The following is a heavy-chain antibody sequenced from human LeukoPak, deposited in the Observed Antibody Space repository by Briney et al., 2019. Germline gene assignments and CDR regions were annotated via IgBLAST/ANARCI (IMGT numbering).Heavy chain of an antibody. Sequence: GGSPRLSCAASGFTFSSYAMSWVRQAPGKGLEWVSAISGSGGSTYYADSVKGRFTISRDNSKNTLYLQMNSLRAEDTAVYYCAKDWTGYGDYGWYFDLWGRGTLVTVSS. D-gene: IGHD4-17*01. CDR2: ISGSGGST. J-gene: IGHJ2*01. V-gene: IGHV3-23*01. CDR3: AKDWTGYGDYGWYFDL. CDR1: GFTFSSYA.